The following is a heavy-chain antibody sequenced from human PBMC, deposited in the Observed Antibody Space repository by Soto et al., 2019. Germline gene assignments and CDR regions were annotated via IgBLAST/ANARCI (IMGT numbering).Heavy chain of an antibody. CDR2: ISVSAAST. Sequence: EVHLLESGGGLVQPGGSLRLSCAASGFTFSNYAMSWVRQAPGKGLDWVSGISVSAASTFYADSVKGRFTISRDNPKNTLYLQMNSLRAEDTAVYYCAKWTGRYCSGDRCYLDDPFDSWGQGTLVNVSS. D-gene: IGHD2-15*01. V-gene: IGHV3-23*01. CDR3: AKWTGRYCSGDRCYLDDPFDS. J-gene: IGHJ4*02. CDR1: GFTFSNYA.